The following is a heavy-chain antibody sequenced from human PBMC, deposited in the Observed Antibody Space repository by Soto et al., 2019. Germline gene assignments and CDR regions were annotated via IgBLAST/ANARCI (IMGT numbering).Heavy chain of an antibody. CDR2: ISGSGGST. Sequence: EVQLLESGGGLVQPGGSLRLSCAASGFTFSSYAMSWVRQAPGTGLEWVSAISGSGGSTYYADAVKCRFTISRDNSKNTLYLQMNSLRAEDTAVYYCAKDANIAVAPYWGQGTLVTVSS. V-gene: IGHV3-23*01. CDR3: AKDANIAVAPY. D-gene: IGHD6-19*01. J-gene: IGHJ4*02. CDR1: GFTFSSYA.